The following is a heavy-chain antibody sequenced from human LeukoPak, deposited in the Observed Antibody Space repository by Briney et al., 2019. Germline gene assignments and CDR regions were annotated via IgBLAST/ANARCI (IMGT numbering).Heavy chain of an antibody. CDR3: ASVYCSGGSCYSRYFDY. CDR1: GGSFRGYY. J-gene: IGHJ4*02. CDR2: INHSGST. Sequence: SETLSLTCAVYGGSFRGYYWSWIRQPPGKGLEWIGEINHSGSTNYNPSLKSRVTISVDTSKNQFSLKLSSVTAADTAVYYCASVYCSGGSCYSRYFDYWGQGTLVTVSS. D-gene: IGHD2-15*01. V-gene: IGHV4-34*01.